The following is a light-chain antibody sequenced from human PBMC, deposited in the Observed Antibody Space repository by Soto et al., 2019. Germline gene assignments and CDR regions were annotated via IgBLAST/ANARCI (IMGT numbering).Light chain of an antibody. CDR2: DAS. CDR1: QSVSSY. CDR3: QQRSNWPYT. Sequence: EIVLTQSPATLSLSPGERATLSCRASQSVSSYLAWYQQKPGQAPRLLIYDASNRATGIPARFSGGGSATDFTLTISSLEPEDFAVYYCQQRSNWPYTFGQGTKLEIK. V-gene: IGKV3-11*01. J-gene: IGKJ2*01.